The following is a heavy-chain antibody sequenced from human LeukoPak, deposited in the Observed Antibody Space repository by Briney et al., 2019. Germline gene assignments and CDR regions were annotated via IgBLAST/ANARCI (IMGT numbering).Heavy chain of an antibody. J-gene: IGHJ5*02. Sequence: KPSETLSLTCTVSGGSISSTSYYWGWIRQSPGKGLEWIGSVYYTGGTQDNPSLKGRVTISEDTSKNQFSLKLTSVTAEDTAVYYCARQLGDGYNLVYWFDPWGQGTLVTVSS. D-gene: IGHD5-24*01. CDR3: ARQLGDGYNLVYWFDP. V-gene: IGHV4-39*01. CDR2: VYYTGGT. CDR1: GGSISSTSYY.